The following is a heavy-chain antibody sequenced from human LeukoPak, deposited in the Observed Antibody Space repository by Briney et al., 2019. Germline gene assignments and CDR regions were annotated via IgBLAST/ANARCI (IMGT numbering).Heavy chain of an antibody. D-gene: IGHD6-19*01. V-gene: IGHV7-4-1*02. CDR3: ARDPSIAVAGLDYYYYGMDV. J-gene: IGHJ6*02. CDR1: GYTFTSYA. Sequence: ASVKVSCKASGYTFTSYAMNWVRQAPGQGLEWMGWINTNTGNPTYAQGFTGRFVFSLDTSVSTAYLQISSLKAEDTAVYYCARDPSIAVAGLDYYYYGMDVWGQGTTVTVSS. CDR2: INTNTGNP.